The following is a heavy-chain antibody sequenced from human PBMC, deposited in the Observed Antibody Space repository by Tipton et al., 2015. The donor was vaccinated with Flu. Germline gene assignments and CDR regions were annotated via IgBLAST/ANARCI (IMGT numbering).Heavy chain of an antibody. V-gene: IGHV4-38-2*01. J-gene: IGHJ4*02. CDR1: GYSINSGYC. CDR2: ICHSGST. D-gene: IGHD3-10*02. Sequence: TLSLTCVVSGYSINSGYCWGWVRQPPGKGLEWIGTICHSGSTYYNPSLKSRVTISVDTSWNQFSLKLSSVTAADTAVYYCVRHTGDSVRGIVDYWGQGTLVTVSS. CDR3: VRHTGDSVRGIVDY.